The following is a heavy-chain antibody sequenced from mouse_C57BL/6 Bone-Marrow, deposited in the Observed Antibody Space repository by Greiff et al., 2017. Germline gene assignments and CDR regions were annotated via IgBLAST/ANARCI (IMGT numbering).Heavy chain of an antibody. CDR2: IYPRSGNT. Sequence: VQLVESGAELARPGASVKLSCKASGYTFTSYGISWVKQRTGPGLEWIGEIYPRSGNTYYNEKFKGKATLTADKSSSTAYMELRSLTSEDSAVYFCGIYGYHWYFDVWGTGTTVTVSS. V-gene: IGHV1-81*01. CDR3: GIYGYHWYFDV. J-gene: IGHJ1*03. CDR1: GYTFTSYG. D-gene: IGHD2-2*01.